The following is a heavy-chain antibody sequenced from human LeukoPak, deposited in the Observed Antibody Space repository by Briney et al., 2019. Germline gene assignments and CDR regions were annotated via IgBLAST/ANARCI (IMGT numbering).Heavy chain of an antibody. V-gene: IGHV4-38-2*02. J-gene: IGHJ5*02. CDR3: ASGGSPNWFDP. CDR2: IYYSGST. D-gene: IGHD2-15*01. Sequence: SETLSLTCTVSGYSISNGYYWGWIRQPPGKWLEWIGSIYYSGSTYYNPSLKSRVTISVDTSKNQFSLKLSSVTAADTAVYYCASGGSPNWFDPWGQGTLVTVSS. CDR1: GYSISNGYY.